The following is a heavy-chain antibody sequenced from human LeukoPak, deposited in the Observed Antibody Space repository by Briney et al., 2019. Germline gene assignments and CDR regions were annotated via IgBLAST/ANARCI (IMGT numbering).Heavy chain of an antibody. CDR1: GGSISSYY. D-gene: IGHD3-10*01. V-gene: IGHV4-4*07. J-gene: IGHJ5*02. Sequence: PSETLSLTCTVSGGSISSYYWSWIRQPAGKELEWIGRIYTSGSTNYNPSLKSRVTMSVDTSKNQFSLKLSSVTAADTAVYYCAGFYYGSGSYSTNNWFDPWGQGTLVTVSS. CDR2: IYTSGST. CDR3: AGFYYGSGSYSTNNWFDP.